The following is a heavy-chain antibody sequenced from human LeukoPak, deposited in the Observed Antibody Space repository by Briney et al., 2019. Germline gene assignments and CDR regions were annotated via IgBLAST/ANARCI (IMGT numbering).Heavy chain of an antibody. Sequence: SETLSLTCAVYGGSFSGYYWSWIRQPPGKGLEWIGEINHSGSTNYNPSLKSRVTISVDTSKNQFSLKLSSVTAADTALYYLARRSMVRGPSRGAFDIWGQGTMVTVSS. CDR2: INHSGST. D-gene: IGHD3-10*01. V-gene: IGHV4-34*01. J-gene: IGHJ3*02. CDR3: ARRSMVRGPSRGAFDI. CDR1: GGSFSGYY.